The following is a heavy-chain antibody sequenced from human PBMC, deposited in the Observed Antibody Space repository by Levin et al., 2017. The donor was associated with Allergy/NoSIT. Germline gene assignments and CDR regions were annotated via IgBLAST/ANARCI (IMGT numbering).Heavy chain of an antibody. J-gene: IGHJ4*02. CDR2: TYYRSKFYY. Sequence: SQTLSLTCAISWDSVSSNSAAWDWIRQSPSRGLEWLGRTYYRSKFYYDYAASVKSRITINPDTSKNQFSLQLNSVTPEDTAVYYCARGNPSSGYYYDYFDHWGQGTLVTVSS. CDR1: WDSVSSNSAA. D-gene: IGHD3-22*01. CDR3: ARGNPSSGYYYDYFDH. V-gene: IGHV6-1*01.